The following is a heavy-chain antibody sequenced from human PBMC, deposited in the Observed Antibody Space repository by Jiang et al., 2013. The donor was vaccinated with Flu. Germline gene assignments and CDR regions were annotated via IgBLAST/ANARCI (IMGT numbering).Heavy chain of an antibody. V-gene: IGHV6-1*01. Sequence: SVTSRITISPDTSKNQFSLQLNSVNPEDTAVYYCARGARWERLPALDFWGQGILVTVSS. J-gene: IGHJ4*02. CDR3: ARGARWERLPALDF. D-gene: IGHD1-26*01.